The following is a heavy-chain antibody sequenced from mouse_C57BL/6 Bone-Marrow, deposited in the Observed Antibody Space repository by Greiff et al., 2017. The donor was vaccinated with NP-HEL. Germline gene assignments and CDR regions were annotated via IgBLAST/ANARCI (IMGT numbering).Heavy chain of an antibody. V-gene: IGHV1-63*01. CDR2: IYPGGGYT. Sequence: VQLQESGAELVRPGTSVKMSCKASGYTFTNYWIGWAKQRPGHGLEWIGDIYPGGGYTNYNEKFKGKATLTADKSSSTAYMQFSSLTSEDSAIYYCARLYYYAMDYWGQGTSVTVSS. CDR3: ARLYYYAMDY. J-gene: IGHJ4*01. CDR1: GYTFTNYW.